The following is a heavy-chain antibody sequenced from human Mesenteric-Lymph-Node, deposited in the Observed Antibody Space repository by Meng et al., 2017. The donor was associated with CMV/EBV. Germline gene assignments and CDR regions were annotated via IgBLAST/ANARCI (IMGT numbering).Heavy chain of an antibody. Sequence: SISSSNWWSWVRQPPGKGLEWIGEIYHSGSTNYNPSLKSRVTISVDKSKNQFSLKLSSVTAADTAVYYCARRAREITMIVVVRYHFDYWGQGTLVTVSS. D-gene: IGHD3-22*01. J-gene: IGHJ4*02. CDR2: IYHSGST. CDR1: SISSSNW. V-gene: IGHV4-4*02. CDR3: ARRAREITMIVVVRYHFDY.